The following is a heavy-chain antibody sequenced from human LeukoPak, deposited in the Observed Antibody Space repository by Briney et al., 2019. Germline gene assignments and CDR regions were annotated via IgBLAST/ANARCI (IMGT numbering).Heavy chain of an antibody. V-gene: IGHV3-43D*03. CDR2: VNWDGGTT. Sequence: EPGGSLRLSCAASGFTFDDYAMHWVRQAPGKGLEWVSLVNWDGGTTYYADSVKGRFTISRDNNKNSLYLQMNSLRLEDTALYYCVKDIDPVTSSPRFDYWGQGTLVTVSS. CDR3: VKDIDPVTSSPRFDY. D-gene: IGHD2-2*01. J-gene: IGHJ4*02. CDR1: GFTFDDYA.